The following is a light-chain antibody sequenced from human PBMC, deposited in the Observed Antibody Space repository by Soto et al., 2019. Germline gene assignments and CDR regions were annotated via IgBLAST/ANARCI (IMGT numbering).Light chain of an antibody. CDR3: SSYAGSSNV. J-gene: IGLJ1*01. Sequence: SVLTQPPSASGTPGQSVAISCTGTSSDVGGYNYVSWYQQHPGKAPKLMIYEVNKRPSGVPDRFSGSKSGNTASLTVSGLQAEDEADYYCSSYAGSSNVFGTGTKGTVL. V-gene: IGLV2-8*01. CDR1: SSDVGGYNY. CDR2: EVN.